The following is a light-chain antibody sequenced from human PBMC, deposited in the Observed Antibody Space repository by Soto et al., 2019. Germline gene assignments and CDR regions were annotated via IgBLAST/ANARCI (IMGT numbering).Light chain of an antibody. Sequence: DIQLTQSPSFLSASVGDRVTITCRASQDVRSWLAWYQQRPGKAPKLLIYAATILQSGVPSRFSGSGSGTAFTLTISNLQPEDFASYFCQQANSFPLTFGGGTKVDIK. CDR2: AAT. J-gene: IGKJ4*01. V-gene: IGKV1-12*01. CDR1: QDVRSW. CDR3: QQANSFPLT.